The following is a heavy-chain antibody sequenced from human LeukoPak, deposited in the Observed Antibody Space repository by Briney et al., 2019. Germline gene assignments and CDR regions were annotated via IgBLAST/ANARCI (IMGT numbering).Heavy chain of an antibody. CDR3: ARDGMVRGALDY. Sequence: SETLSLTCTVSGGSISSYYWIWIRQPAGKGLEWIGRIYTSGSTNYNPSLKSRVTMSVDTSKNQFSLKLSSVTAADTAVYYCARDGMVRGALDYWGQGTLVTVSS. J-gene: IGHJ4*02. D-gene: IGHD3-10*01. CDR1: GGSISSYY. CDR2: IYTSGST. V-gene: IGHV4-4*07.